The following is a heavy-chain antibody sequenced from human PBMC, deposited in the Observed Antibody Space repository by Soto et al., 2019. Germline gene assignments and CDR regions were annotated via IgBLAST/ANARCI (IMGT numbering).Heavy chain of an antibody. CDR3: ARGAALGGDYYGMDV. J-gene: IGHJ6*02. CDR2: IYYSGST. D-gene: IGHD6-6*01. CDR1: GGSISSGGYY. V-gene: IGHV4-31*03. Sequence: SETLSLTCTVSGGSISSGGYYWSWIRQHPGKGLEWIGYIYYSGSTYYNPSPKSRVTISVDTSKNQFSLKLSSVTAADTAVYYCARGAALGGDYYGMDVWGQGTTVTVS.